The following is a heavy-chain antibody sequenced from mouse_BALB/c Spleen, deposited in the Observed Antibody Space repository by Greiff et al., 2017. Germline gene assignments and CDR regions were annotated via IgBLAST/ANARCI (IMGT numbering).Heavy chain of an antibody. J-gene: IGHJ4*01. CDR1: GYTFTSYW. CDR3: TRGGLVDY. V-gene: IGHV1-69*02. D-gene: IGHD3-3*01. CDR2: IYPSDSYT. Sequence: QVQLQQPGAELVRPGASVKLSCKASGYTFTSYWINWVKQRPGQGLEWIGNIYPSDSYTNYNQKFKDKATLTVDKSSSTAYMQLSSPTSEDSAVYYCTRGGLVDYWGKGTSVTVAA.